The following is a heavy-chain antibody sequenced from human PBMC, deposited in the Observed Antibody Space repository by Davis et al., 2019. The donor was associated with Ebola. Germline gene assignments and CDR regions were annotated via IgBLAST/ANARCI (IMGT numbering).Heavy chain of an antibody. CDR3: AKPSPIHPDY. CDR2: ISYDGSNK. Sequence: GESLKISCAASGFTFSSYGMHWVRQAPGKGLEWVAVISYDGSNKYYADSVKGRFTISRDNSKNTLYLQMNSLRAEDTAVYYCAKPSPIHPDYLGQGTLVTVSS. V-gene: IGHV3-30*18. J-gene: IGHJ4*02. CDR1: GFTFSSYG.